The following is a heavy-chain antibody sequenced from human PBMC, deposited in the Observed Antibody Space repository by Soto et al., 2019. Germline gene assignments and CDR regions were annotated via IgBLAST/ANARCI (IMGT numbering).Heavy chain of an antibody. CDR2: INHSGST. Sequence: SETLSLTCAVYGGPFSGYYWSWIRQPPGKGLEWIGEINHSGSTNYNPSLKSRVTISVDTSKNQFSLKLSSVTAADTAVYYCARGFFELGSYYYGMDVWGQGTTVTVSS. D-gene: IGHD7-27*01. V-gene: IGHV4-34*01. CDR3: ARGFFELGSYYYGMDV. CDR1: GGPFSGYY. J-gene: IGHJ6*02.